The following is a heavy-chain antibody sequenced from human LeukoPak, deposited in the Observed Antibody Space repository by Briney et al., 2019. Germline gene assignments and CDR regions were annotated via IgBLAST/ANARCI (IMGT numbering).Heavy chain of an antibody. V-gene: IGHV3-53*01. CDR2: IYSGGST. CDR3: ASAGLDDFWSGSEYYFDY. D-gene: IGHD3-3*01. Sequence: GGSLRLSCAASGFTVSSNYMSWVRQAPGKGLEWVSVIYSGGSTYYADSVKGRFTISRDNSKNSLYLQMNSLRAEDTAVYYCASAGLDDFWSGSEYYFDYWGQGTLVTVSS. CDR1: GFTVSSNY. J-gene: IGHJ4*02.